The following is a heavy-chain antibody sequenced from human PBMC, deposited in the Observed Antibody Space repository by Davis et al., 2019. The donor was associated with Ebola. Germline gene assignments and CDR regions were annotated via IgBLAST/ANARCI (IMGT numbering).Heavy chain of an antibody. CDR1: GFTFSPYT. V-gene: IGHV3-48*02. Sequence: GESLKISCAASGFTFSPYTMNWVRQAPGKGLEWVSYISSSSSTIYYADSVKGRFTISRDNAKNSLYLQMNSLRDEDTAVYYCARDAYSSSWISRGYFDYWGQGTLVTVSS. CDR2: ISSSSSTI. D-gene: IGHD6-13*01. CDR3: ARDAYSSSWISRGYFDY. J-gene: IGHJ4*02.